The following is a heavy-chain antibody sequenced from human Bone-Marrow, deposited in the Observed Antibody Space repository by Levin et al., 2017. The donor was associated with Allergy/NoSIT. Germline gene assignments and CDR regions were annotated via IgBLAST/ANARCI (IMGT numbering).Heavy chain of an antibody. J-gene: IGHJ4*02. D-gene: IGHD4-17*01. CDR2: ISGSGDNT. Sequence: GESLKISCAASGFTFSNYAMSWVRQAPGKGLEWVSAISGSGDNTYSADSVKGRFTISRDNSKNTLYLQMNSLRAEDTAVYYCAKDFRVTTGIYYFDYWGQGTLVTASS. CDR3: AKDFRVTTGIYYFDY. V-gene: IGHV3-23*01. CDR1: GFTFSNYA.